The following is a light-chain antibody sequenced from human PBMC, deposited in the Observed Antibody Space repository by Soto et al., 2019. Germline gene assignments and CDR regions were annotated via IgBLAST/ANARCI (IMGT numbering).Light chain of an antibody. V-gene: IGLV2-14*01. CDR2: EVS. J-gene: IGLJ1*01. CDR3: SSYTGSSSLV. CDR1: SSDFGDYDY. Sequence: QSVLTQPASVSGSPGQSITISCTGNSSDFGDYDYVSWYLQHPGKVPKLMIYEVSNRTSGVSNRSTGYKSGNTASLTINGLQAADEDDYYCSSYTGSSSLVFGTRTKLTVL.